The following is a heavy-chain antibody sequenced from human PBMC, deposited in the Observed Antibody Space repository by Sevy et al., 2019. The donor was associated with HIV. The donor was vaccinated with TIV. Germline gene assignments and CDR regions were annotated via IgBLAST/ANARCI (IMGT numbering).Heavy chain of an antibody. CDR1: GFTFSTYA. CDR2: ISDDGNNK. Sequence: SLRLSCTASGFTFSTYAMYWVRQAPGKGLEWVAVISDDGNNKGYADSVKGRFTVSRDNSKNTLYLQSYSLRAEDTAVYYCASHYYDTTGYYYPLDYWGQGTLVTVSS. D-gene: IGHD3-22*01. V-gene: IGHV3-30*04. CDR3: ASHYYDTTGYYYPLDY. J-gene: IGHJ4*02.